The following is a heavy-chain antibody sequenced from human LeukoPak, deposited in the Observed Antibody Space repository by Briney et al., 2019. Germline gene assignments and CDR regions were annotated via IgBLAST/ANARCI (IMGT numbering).Heavy chain of an antibody. CDR2: IKGDGSST. V-gene: IGHV3-74*01. D-gene: IGHD4-23*01. CDR1: GFTFSTYW. Sequence: GGSLRLSCAASGFTFSTYWMHWVRQAPGKGLVWVSRIKGDGSSTSYADSVKGRFTISRDNDKNTLYLQMNSLRGEDTAVYYCVGDPDYGGYSRFDYWGQGTLVTVSS. CDR3: VGDPDYGGYSRFDY. J-gene: IGHJ4*02.